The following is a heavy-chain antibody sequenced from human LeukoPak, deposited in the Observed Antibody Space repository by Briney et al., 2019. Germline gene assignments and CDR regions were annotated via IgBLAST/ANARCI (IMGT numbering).Heavy chain of an antibody. CDR3: ARAGELPGVVFPEYFQH. V-gene: IGHV3-30-3*01. CDR2: ISYDGSNK. D-gene: IGHD3-10*01. Sequence: GGSLRLSCAASGFTFSSYAMHWVRQAPGKGLEWVAVISYDGSNKYYADSVKGRFTISRDNSKNTLYLQMNSLRAEDTAVYYCARAGELPGVVFPEYFQHWGQGTLVTVSS. J-gene: IGHJ1*01. CDR1: GFTFSSYA.